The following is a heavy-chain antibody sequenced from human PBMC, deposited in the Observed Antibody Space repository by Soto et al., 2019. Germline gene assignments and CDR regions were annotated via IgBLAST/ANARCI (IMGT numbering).Heavy chain of an antibody. D-gene: IGHD7-27*01. V-gene: IGHV1-18*01. CDR3: ASLTGDAWRASDI. J-gene: IGHJ3*02. CDR2: VSAYNDNP. CDR1: GYSFSSYG. Sequence: ASVTVSCKASGYSFSSYGISWVRQAPGQGLEWMAWVSAYNDNPEYGGKFQGRVTMTTDTSTSTAYMELRSLRSDDTALYYCASLTGDAWRASDIWGQGTMVTVSS.